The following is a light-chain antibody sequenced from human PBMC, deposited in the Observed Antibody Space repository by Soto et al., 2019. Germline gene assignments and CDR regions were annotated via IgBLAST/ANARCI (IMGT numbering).Light chain of an antibody. CDR1: QSFRGL. J-gene: IGKJ5*01. CDR3: QQRHMWPIT. V-gene: IGKV3-11*01. CDR2: AAY. Sequence: EVVLTQSPVTLSLSPGERATLSCRASQSFRGLLAWYQQKPGQAPRLLIYAAYNRATGIPPRFSGSGSGTDFTLTISILEPEYSAVYYCQQRHMWPITFGQGTRLEIK.